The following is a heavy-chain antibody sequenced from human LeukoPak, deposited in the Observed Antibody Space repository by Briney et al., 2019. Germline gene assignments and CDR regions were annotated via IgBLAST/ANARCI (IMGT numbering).Heavy chain of an antibody. V-gene: IGHV3-74*01. CDR2: INSDGSST. CDR3: ARVGFWASFGY. J-gene: IGHJ4*02. CDR1: GFTFSSYW. Sequence: GGSLRLSCAASGFTFSSYWMHWVRQAPGNGLAWVSRINSDGSSTSYADSVKGRFTISRDNAKNTLYLQMNSLRAEDTAVYYCARVGFWASFGYWGQGTLVTVSS. D-gene: IGHD2-2*03.